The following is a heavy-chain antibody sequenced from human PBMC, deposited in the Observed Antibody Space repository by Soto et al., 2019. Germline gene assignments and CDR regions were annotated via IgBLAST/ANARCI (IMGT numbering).Heavy chain of an antibody. Sequence: PGRSMRLCCTASGFTFDDFAMHWVRQVPGKGLEWVSGINWNTVNIAYADSVKGRFTISRDNGKNSLYLQMNSLKTEDTALYYCARCSHSDYGDYCSLELWGQGA. D-gene: IGHD4-17*01. CDR3: ARCSHSDYGDYCSLEL. V-gene: IGHV3-9*01. CDR2: INWNTVNI. J-gene: IGHJ4*02. CDR1: GFTFDDFA.